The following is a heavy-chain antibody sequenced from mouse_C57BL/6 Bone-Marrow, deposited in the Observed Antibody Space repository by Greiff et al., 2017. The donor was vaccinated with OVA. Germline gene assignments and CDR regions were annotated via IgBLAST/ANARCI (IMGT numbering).Heavy chain of an antibody. CDR2: IYPGSGST. J-gene: IGHJ4*01. CDR1: GYTFTSYW. CDR3: ARGTTAMDY. D-gene: IGHD1-1*01. V-gene: IGHV1-55*01. Sequence: QVQLQQPGAELVKPGASVKMSCKASGYTFTSYWITWVKQRPGQGLEWIGDIYPGSGSTNYNEKFKSKATLTVDTPSSTAYMQHSSLTSEDSAVYYYARGTTAMDYWGQGTSVTVSS.